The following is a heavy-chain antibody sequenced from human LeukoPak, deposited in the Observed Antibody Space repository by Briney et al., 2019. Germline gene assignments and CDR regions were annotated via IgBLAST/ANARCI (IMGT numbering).Heavy chain of an antibody. J-gene: IGHJ6*02. Sequence: PSDTLSLTCTVSGGSISGYHCSWIRQPPGQGLEWIAYMHSTGVDNYSPSLRSRVTMSVHTSKNQFSLKLSSVTAADTAVYYCARDASYSGSYLHYYGMDVWGQGTTVTVSS. CDR1: GGSISGYH. D-gene: IGHD1-26*01. V-gene: IGHV4-59*01. CDR2: MHSTGVD. CDR3: ARDASYSGSYLHYYGMDV.